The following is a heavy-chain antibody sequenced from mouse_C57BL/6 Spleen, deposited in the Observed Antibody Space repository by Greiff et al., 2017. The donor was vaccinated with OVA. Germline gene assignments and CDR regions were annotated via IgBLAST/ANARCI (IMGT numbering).Heavy chain of an antibody. J-gene: IGHJ4*01. V-gene: IGHV10-1*01. CDR3: VRHKGAMDY. CDR1: GFSFNTYA. Sequence: EVMLVESGGGLVQPKGSLKLSCAASGFSFNTYAMNWVRQAPGKGLEWVARIRSKSNNYATYYADSVKDRFTISRDDSESMLYLQMNNLKTEDTAMYYCVRHKGAMDYWGQGTSVTVSS. D-gene: IGHD3-3*01. CDR2: IRSKSNNYAT.